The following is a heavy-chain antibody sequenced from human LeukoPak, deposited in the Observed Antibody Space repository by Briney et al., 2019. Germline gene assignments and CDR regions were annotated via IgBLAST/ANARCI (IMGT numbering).Heavy chain of an antibody. CDR2: ISSSSGFI. Sequence: GGSLRLSCAASGFTFSSYGMHWVRQAPGKGLGWVSSISSSSGFIYFADSVKGRFTISRDNAKNSLYLQMNSLRAEDTAAYYCASSTVAAAMDVWGKGTTVTVSS. J-gene: IGHJ6*03. D-gene: IGHD6-19*01. CDR3: ASSTVAAAMDV. CDR1: GFTFSSYG. V-gene: IGHV3-21*01.